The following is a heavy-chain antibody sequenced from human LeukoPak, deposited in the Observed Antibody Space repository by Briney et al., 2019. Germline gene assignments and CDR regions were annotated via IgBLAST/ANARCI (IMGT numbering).Heavy chain of an antibody. J-gene: IGHJ6*02. Sequence: SETLSLTCTASGGSISSSSYYWGWIRQPPVKGLEWIGSIYYSGSTYYNPSLKSRVTISVDTSKNQFSLKLSSVTAADTAVYYCASTIAVAGTFRYYYYGMDVWGQGTTVTVSS. CDR3: ASTIAVAGTFRYYYYGMDV. CDR2: IYYSGST. V-gene: IGHV4-39*01. D-gene: IGHD6-19*01. CDR1: GGSISSSSYY.